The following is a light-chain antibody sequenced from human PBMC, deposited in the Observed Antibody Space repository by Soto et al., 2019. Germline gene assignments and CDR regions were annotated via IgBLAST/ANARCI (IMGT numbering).Light chain of an antibody. CDR2: GAS. Sequence: EIVLTQSPGTLSLSPGERATLSCRASQSVSSSYLAWYQQKPGQAPRLLIYGASSRATGIPDRFSGSGSGTDFTLTISSLQPEDFVTYFCQQSFGFPATFGGGTKVEIK. V-gene: IGKV3-20*01. CDR1: QSVSSSY. CDR3: QQSFGFPAT. J-gene: IGKJ4*01.